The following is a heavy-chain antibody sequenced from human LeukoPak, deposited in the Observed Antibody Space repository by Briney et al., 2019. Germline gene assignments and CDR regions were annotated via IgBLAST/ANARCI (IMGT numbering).Heavy chain of an antibody. CDR2: ISSSGSTI. CDR3: RSGPTRSDAFDI. CDR1: GFTFSDYY. Sequence: GGSLRLSCAASGFTFSDYYISWIRQAPGKGLEWVSYISSSGSTIYYADSVKGRFTISRDNAKNSLYLQMNSLRAEDTAVYYCRSGPTRSDAFDIWGQGTMVTVSS. J-gene: IGHJ3*02. D-gene: IGHD5-12*01. V-gene: IGHV3-11*04.